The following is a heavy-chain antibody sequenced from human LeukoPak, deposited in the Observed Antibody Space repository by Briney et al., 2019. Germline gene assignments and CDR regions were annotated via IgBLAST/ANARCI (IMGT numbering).Heavy chain of an antibody. V-gene: IGHV3-21*01. J-gene: IGHJ4*02. CDR2: IGGSSSSI. CDR1: GFTVSTYP. CDR3: AREKDEGFDY. Sequence: GGSLRLSCAASGFTVSTYPMSWVRQVPGKGLEWVSSIGGSSSSIYYADPVKGRFTISRDNARNSLYLQMNSLRAEDTAIYYCAREKDEGFDYWGQGTLVTVSS.